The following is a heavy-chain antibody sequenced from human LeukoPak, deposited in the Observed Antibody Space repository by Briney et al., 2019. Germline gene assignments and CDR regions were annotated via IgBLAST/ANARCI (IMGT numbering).Heavy chain of an antibody. CDR1: GGSISSGDYY. CDR2: FQPPAKGLGSSFASGST. D-gene: IGHD3-9*01. J-gene: IGHJ5*02. Sequence: SEALSLTCSVSGGSISSGDYYWGWTRQPPGKGLEWIGYFQPPAKGLGSSFASGSTYYNPSLSSRVTISVDRSKKQFSLKLSSVTAADTAVYYCARVNYDILTGQGGWFDPWGQGALVTVSS. CDR3: ARVNYDILTGQGGWFDP. V-gene: IGHV4-30-4*01.